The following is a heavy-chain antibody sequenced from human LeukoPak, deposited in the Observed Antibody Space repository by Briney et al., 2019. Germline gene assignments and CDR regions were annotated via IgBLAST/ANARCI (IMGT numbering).Heavy chain of an antibody. J-gene: IGHJ6*02. CDR2: ISSSSSYI. CDR3: ARMGQQLVYYGMDV. Sequence: GGALRLSCVASGFTLSSYSMNWVRQAPGKGLEGVSSISSSSSYIYYADSVKGRFTISRDNARNSLYLQMNSLRAGDTAVYYCARMGQQLVYYGMDVWGQGTTVTVSS. CDR1: GFTLSSYS. V-gene: IGHV3-21*01. D-gene: IGHD6-13*01.